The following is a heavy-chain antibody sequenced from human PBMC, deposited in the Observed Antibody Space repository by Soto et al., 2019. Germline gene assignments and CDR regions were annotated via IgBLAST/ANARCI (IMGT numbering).Heavy chain of an antibody. CDR2: IYTSGST. J-gene: IGHJ5*02. CDR1: GGSISSYY. Sequence: QVQLQESGPGLVKPSETLSLTCTVSGGSISSYYWSWIRQPAGKGLEWIGRIYTSGSTNYNPSLKSRVTMAVDTAKNPFSLELSSVTAADTAGYYCARDARGYSGYSFDPWGQGTLVTVSS. D-gene: IGHD5-12*01. V-gene: IGHV4-4*07. CDR3: ARDARGYSGYSFDP.